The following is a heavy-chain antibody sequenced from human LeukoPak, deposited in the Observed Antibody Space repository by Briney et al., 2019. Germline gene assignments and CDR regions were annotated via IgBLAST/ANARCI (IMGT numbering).Heavy chain of an antibody. J-gene: IGHJ6*03. Sequence: TSETLSLTCGVSGEFFSAYYWSWVRQPPGKGLEWIGEINQSGSTSYNSSLKSRVTISVDASEKHFSLRLSSVTAADTGVYYCPRGDYFYYMDVWGKGTTVTVSS. V-gene: IGHV4-34*01. CDR1: GEFFSAYY. CDR3: PRGDYFYYMDV. CDR2: INQSGST.